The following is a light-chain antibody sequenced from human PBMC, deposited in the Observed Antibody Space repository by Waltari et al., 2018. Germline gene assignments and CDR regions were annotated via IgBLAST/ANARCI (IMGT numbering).Light chain of an antibody. CDR1: SNDVGGYNS. Sequence: QSALTQPASVSGSPGQSVTIFCAGTSNDVGGYNSVSWYQEHPGQAPRVIIYDVSDRPSGVSDRCSGSKSGNTASLTISGLQAEDEAEYYCSSQSSNDVVLFGGGTKLTVL. J-gene: IGLJ2*01. CDR2: DVS. V-gene: IGLV2-14*01. CDR3: SSQSSNDVVL.